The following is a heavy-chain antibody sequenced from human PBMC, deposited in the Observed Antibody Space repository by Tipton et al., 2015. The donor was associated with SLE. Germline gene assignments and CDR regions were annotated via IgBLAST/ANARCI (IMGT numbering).Heavy chain of an antibody. V-gene: IGHV4-59*01. D-gene: IGHD1-1*01. J-gene: IGHJ4*02. CDR3: ARGGPLNYYFDY. CDR1: GGSIRSGY. Sequence: TLSLTCTVSGGSIRSGYWSWIRQPPGKGLEWIGYIYDSGSANYNPSLKGRVTISVDASNNQLSLRLNSVTAADTAVYHCARGGPLNYYFDYWGQGTVVTVSS. CDR2: IYDSGSA.